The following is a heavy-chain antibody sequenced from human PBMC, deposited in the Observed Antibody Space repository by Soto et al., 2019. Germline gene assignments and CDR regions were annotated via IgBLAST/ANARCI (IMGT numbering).Heavy chain of an antibody. CDR3: TTGIVGVIPSGMDV. V-gene: IGHV3-15*01. CDR1: GFTFSNAW. D-gene: IGHD3-22*01. Sequence: EVQLVESGGGLVKPGGSLRLSCAASGFTFSNAWMSWVRQAPGKGLEWVGRIKSKTDGGTTDYAAPVKGRFTISRDDSXNTLYLQMNSLKTEDTAVYYCTTGIVGVIPSGMDVWGQGTTVTVYS. CDR2: IKSKTDGGTT. J-gene: IGHJ6*02.